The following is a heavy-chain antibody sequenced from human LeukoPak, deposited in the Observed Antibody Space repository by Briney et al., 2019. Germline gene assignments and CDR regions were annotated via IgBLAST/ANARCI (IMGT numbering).Heavy chain of an antibody. V-gene: IGHV4-59*01. CDR3: ARVEYSSSFDY. CDR1: GGSFSGYY. J-gene: IGHJ4*02. CDR2: IYYSGST. Sequence: SETLSLTCAVYGGSFSGYYWSWIRQPPGKGLEWIGYIYYSGSTNYNPSLKSRVTISVDTSKNQFSLKLSSVTAADTAVYYCARVEYSSSFDYWGQGTLVAVSS. D-gene: IGHD6-6*01.